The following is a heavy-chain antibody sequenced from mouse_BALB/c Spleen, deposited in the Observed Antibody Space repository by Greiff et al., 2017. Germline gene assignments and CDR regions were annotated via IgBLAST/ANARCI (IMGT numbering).Heavy chain of an antibody. Sequence: VQLQESGAELVKPGASVKLSCKASGYTFTSYYMYWVKQRPGQGLEWIGEINPSNGGTNFNEKFKSKATLTVDKSSSTAYMQLSSLTSEDSAVYYCTRGWGREFAYWGQGTLVTVSA. CDR3: TRGWGREFAY. J-gene: IGHJ3*01. CDR1: GYTFTSYY. V-gene: IGHV1S81*02. D-gene: IGHD1-1*02. CDR2: INPSNGGT.